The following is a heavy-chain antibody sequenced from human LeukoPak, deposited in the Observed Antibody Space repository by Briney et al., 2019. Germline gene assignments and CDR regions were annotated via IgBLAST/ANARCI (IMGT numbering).Heavy chain of an antibody. CDR2: IYSGGST. CDR1: GFTFSSYA. CDR3: ARGLIAARPHYYYYYYMDV. Sequence: GGSLRLSCAASGFTFSSYAMSWVRQAPGKGLEWVSVIYSGGSTYYADSVKGRFTISRDNSKHTLYLQMNSLRAEDTAVYYCARGLIAARPHYYYYYYMDVWGKGTTVTVSS. J-gene: IGHJ6*03. V-gene: IGHV3-53*01. D-gene: IGHD6-6*01.